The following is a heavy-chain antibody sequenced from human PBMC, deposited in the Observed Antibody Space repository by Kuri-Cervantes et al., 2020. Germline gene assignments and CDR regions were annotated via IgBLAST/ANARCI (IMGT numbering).Heavy chain of an antibody. V-gene: IGHV3-11*01. Sequence: GGSLRLSCAASGFTFSDYYMSWIRQAPGKGPEWVSYISSSGSTIYYADSVKGRFTISRDNAKNSLYLQMNSLRAEDTAVYYCAREGVPYYYGSGSPLNWFDPWGQGTLVTVSS. D-gene: IGHD3-10*01. J-gene: IGHJ5*02. CDR3: AREGVPYYYGSGSPLNWFDP. CDR2: ISSSGSTI. CDR1: GFTFSDYY.